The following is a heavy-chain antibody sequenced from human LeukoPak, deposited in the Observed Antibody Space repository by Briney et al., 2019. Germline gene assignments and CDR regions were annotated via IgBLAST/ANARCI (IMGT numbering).Heavy chain of an antibody. Sequence: GGSLRLSCAASGFTVSSNYMSWVRQAPGKGLEWVSVIYSGGSTYYADSVKGRFTISRDNSKNTLYLQMNSLRPEDTAVYYCGSRVQQWSGMDVWSQGTTVTVSS. CDR1: GFTVSSNY. V-gene: IGHV3-66*01. D-gene: IGHD5-18*01. J-gene: IGHJ6*02. CDR2: IYSGGST. CDR3: GSRVQQWSGMDV.